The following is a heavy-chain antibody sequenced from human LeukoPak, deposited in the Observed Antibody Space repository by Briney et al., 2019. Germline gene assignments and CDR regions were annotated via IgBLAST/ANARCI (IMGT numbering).Heavy chain of an antibody. CDR2: INPNSGGT. Sequence: ASVKVSCKASGYTFTGYYMHWVRQAPGQGLEWMGWINPNSGGTNYAQKFQGRVTMTRDTSISTAYMELSRLRSDDTAVYYCARDKKVELSSSWYGGYYYYMDVWGQGTMVTVSS. CDR3: ARDKKVELSSSWYGGYYYYMDV. V-gene: IGHV1-2*02. CDR1: GYTFTGYY. D-gene: IGHD6-13*01. J-gene: IGHJ6*03.